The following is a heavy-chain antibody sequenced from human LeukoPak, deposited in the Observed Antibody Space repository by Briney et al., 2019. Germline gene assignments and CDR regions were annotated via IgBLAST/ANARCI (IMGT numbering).Heavy chain of an antibody. V-gene: IGHV3-23*01. Sequence: TGGSLRLSCAASGFTFRNYGMSWVRQAPGKGLEWVSGTIGSGDSKFYADPVKGRFTISRDNSRNTLYLHMNSLRVDDTAVYYCASLSNDYGDYWGQGALVTVSS. J-gene: IGHJ4*02. CDR2: TIGSGDSK. D-gene: IGHD2/OR15-2a*01. CDR3: ASLSNDYGDY. CDR1: GFTFRNYG.